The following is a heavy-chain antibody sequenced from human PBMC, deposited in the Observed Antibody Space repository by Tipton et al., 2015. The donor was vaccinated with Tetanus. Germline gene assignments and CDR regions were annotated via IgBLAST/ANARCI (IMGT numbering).Heavy chain of an antibody. D-gene: IGHD6-19*01. CDR1: GGSFSGFY. J-gene: IGHJ2*01. Sequence: TLSLTCAVSGGSFSGFYWSWIRQPPGKGLEGTGEINHSGSTNYNPYLQSRITMSFDKSKNQFSLRLTSVTAADTAIYYCVRSRIAVARYFDLWGRGTLVTVSS. CDR2: INHSGST. V-gene: IGHV4-34*01. CDR3: VRSRIAVARYFDL.